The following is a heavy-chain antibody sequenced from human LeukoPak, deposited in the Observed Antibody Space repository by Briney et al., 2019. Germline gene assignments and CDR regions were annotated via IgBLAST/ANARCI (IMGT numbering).Heavy chain of an antibody. CDR2: INHSGST. V-gene: IGHV4-34*01. J-gene: IGHJ3*02. CDR3: ARGRPTITMIVVVITRAYAFDI. D-gene: IGHD3-22*01. Sequence: SETLSLTCAVYGGSFSGYYWSWIRQPPGKGLEWIGEINHSGSTNYNPSLKSRVTISVDASKNQFSLKLSSVTAADTAVYYCARGRPTITMIVVVITRAYAFDIRGQGTMVTVSS. CDR1: GGSFSGYY.